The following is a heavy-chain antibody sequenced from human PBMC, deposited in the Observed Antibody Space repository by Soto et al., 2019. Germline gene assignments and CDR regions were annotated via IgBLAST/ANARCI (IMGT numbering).Heavy chain of an antibody. CDR1: GFTFSSYS. CDR2: ISSSSSYI. J-gene: IGHJ4*02. CDR3: ARASEATDVFDY. Sequence: GGSLRLSCAASGFTFSSYSMNWVRQAPGKGLEWVSSISSSSSYIYYADSVKGRFTISRDNAKNSLYLQMNSLRAEDTAVYYCARASEATDVFDYWGQGTLVTVSS. V-gene: IGHV3-21*01. D-gene: IGHD5-12*01.